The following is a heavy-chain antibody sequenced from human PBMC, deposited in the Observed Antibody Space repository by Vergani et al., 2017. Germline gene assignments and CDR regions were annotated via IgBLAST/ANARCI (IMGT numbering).Heavy chain of an antibody. V-gene: IGHV4-61*10. Sequence: QVQLHESGPGLVKPSQTLSLTCTVSGGSITSGSFYWSWIRQPAGKGLEWIGYIYNTGTLKYNPSLKSRVTISIDTSKNQFSLNLTSVTAADTAVYYCARYGSANLPSFDYWGQGTLVTVSS. CDR3: ARYGSANLPSFDY. CDR1: GGSITSGSFY. J-gene: IGHJ4*02. CDR2: IYNTGTL. D-gene: IGHD3-10*01.